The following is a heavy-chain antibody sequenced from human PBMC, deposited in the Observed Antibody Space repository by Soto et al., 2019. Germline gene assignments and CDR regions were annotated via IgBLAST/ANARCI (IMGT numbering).Heavy chain of an antibody. D-gene: IGHD1-1*01. CDR2: TYYRSRWYN. Sequence: QVQLQESGPGLVKPSQTLSVTCAISGDSVSGNSAAWNWIRLSPSRGLEWLARTYYRSRWYNDYAVSVRSRITVNADTSKNQFSLQLTSVTPEDTAIYYCAGTTSHHWLYMDVWGRGTTVNVSS. CDR1: GDSVSGNSAA. V-gene: IGHV6-1*01. J-gene: IGHJ6*03. CDR3: AGTTSHHWLYMDV.